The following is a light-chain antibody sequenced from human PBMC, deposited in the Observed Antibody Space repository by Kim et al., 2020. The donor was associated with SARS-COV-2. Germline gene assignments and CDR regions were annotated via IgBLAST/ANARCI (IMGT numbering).Light chain of an antibody. V-gene: IGLV1-40*01. Sequence: QSVLTQPPSVSGAAGQSVTISCTGSSSNIGAGYDVQWYQQLPGTAPKLLIYGNSNRPSGVPDRISGSKSGNSSSLAITGLQAEDEADYYCQSYDSSLSGYVFGTGTKVTVL. J-gene: IGLJ1*01. CDR2: GNS. CDR3: QSYDSSLSGYV. CDR1: SSNIGAGYD.